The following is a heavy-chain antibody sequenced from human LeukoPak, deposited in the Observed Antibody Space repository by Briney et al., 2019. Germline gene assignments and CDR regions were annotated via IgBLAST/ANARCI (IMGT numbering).Heavy chain of an antibody. CDR2: ISGSGDTI. CDR1: GCTFREYS. V-gene: IGHV3-48*01. CDR3: ARDTAFDT. Sequence: GWALRLSCAACGCTFREYSLNWVRQAPAKGLEWLSYISGSGDTIYYADSVKGRFTISRDNAENSLYRQRNSLRAEDTAVYYCARDTAFDTWGQGTLVIVSS. D-gene: IGHD2-21*02. J-gene: IGHJ5*02.